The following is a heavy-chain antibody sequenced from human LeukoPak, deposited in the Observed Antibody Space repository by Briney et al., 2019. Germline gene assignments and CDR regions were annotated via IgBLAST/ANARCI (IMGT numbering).Heavy chain of an antibody. Sequence: ASVTVSCKASGYTFTDYYIHWVRQAPGQGLEWMGWINPHSGGTSYAQKFRGRVTMTRDTSISTAHMELSRLRSDDTAVHYCARAAEATMANYFDYWGQGTLVTVSS. CDR1: GYTFTDYY. CDR3: ARAAEATMANYFDY. CDR2: INPHSGGT. J-gene: IGHJ4*02. V-gene: IGHV1-2*02. D-gene: IGHD1-26*01.